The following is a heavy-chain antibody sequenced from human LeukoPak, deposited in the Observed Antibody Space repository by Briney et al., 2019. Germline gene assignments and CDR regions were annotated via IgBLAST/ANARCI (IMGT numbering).Heavy chain of an antibody. D-gene: IGHD3-10*01. CDR2: IRYDGSNK. Sequence: GGSLRLSCAASGFTFSSYGMHWVRQAPGKGLEWVAFIRYDGSNKYYADSVKGRFTISRDNSKNTLYLQMNSLRAEDTAVYYCAKVPYGSGSYCYYYYMDVWGKGTTVTISS. J-gene: IGHJ6*03. CDR1: GFTFSSYG. CDR3: AKVPYGSGSYCYYYYMDV. V-gene: IGHV3-30*02.